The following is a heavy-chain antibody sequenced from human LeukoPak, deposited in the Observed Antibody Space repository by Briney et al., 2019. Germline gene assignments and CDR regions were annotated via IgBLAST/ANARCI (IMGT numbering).Heavy chain of an antibody. D-gene: IGHD4-17*01. V-gene: IGHV4-31*03. CDR3: ARVMYGDNYFDD. Sequence: PSQTLSLTCTVSGGSINSGGSFWGWIRHHPGKGLEWLGYISNSGNPYYNPSLKSRVLISADPSEKQFSLRLSSGTAADTAVYYCARVMYGDNYFDDWGQGTLVTVSS. CDR2: ISNSGNP. J-gene: IGHJ4*02. CDR1: GGSINSGGSF.